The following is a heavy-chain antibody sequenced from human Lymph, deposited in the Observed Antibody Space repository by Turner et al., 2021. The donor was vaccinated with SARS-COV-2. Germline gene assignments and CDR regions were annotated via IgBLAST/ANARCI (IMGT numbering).Heavy chain of an antibody. CDR3: ARGLSVNYYFFDY. V-gene: IGHV3-30-3*01. CDR2: ISYDGGNK. J-gene: IGHJ4*02. CDR1: GFTFSSLS. D-gene: IGHD1-26*01. Sequence: QVQRVESGGGGVQPRRSRRLSGAASGFTFSSLSMHWVRQAPGKGLEWMVLISYDGGNKYYADSLKGRFTITRDNSKNTLYLQMNSLRAEDTAVYYCARGLSVNYYFFDYWGQGTLVTVSS.